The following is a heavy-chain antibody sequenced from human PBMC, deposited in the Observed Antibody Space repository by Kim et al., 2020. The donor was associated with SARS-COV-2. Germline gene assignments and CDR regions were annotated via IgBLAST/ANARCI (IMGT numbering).Heavy chain of an antibody. V-gene: IGHV1-69*13. D-gene: IGHD6-13*01. CDR3: ARKNINIAAAGPGSWAFDY. CDR2: IIPIFGTA. J-gene: IGHJ4*02. Sequence: SVKVSCKASGGTFSSYAISWVRQAPGQGLEWMGGIIPIFGTANYAQKFQGRVTITADESTSTAYMELSSLRSEDTAVYYCARKNINIAAAGPGSWAFDYWGQGTLVTVSS. CDR1: GGTFSSYA.